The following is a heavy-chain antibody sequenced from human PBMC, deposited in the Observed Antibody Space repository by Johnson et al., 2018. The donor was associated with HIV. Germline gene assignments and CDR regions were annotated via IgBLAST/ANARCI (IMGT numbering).Heavy chain of an antibody. D-gene: IGHD1-26*01. Sequence: VQLVESGGGLIQPGGSLRLSCAASGFTFSIYWMTWVRQAPGKGLEWVASIRQDGSDKYFVDSVKGRFTISRDNAKNSLYLQMNSLRAEDTALYYCARAVGGSYHDAFDIWGQGIMVTVSS. V-gene: IGHV3-7*05. CDR1: GFTFSIYW. J-gene: IGHJ3*02. CDR3: ARAVGGSYHDAFDI. CDR2: IRQDGSDK.